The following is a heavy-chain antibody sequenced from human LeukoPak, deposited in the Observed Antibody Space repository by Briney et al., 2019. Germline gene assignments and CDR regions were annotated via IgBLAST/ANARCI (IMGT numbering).Heavy chain of an antibody. CDR3: AGSAGYSSGWAQRFDY. D-gene: IGHD6-19*01. V-gene: IGHV1-69*05. CDR1: GGTFSSYA. Sequence: SVKVSXKASGGTFSSYAISWVRQAPGQGLEWMGGIIPIFGTANYAQKFQGRVTTTTDESTSTAYMELSSLRSEDTAVYYCAGSAGYSSGWAQRFDYWGQGTLVTVSS. CDR2: IIPIFGTA. J-gene: IGHJ4*02.